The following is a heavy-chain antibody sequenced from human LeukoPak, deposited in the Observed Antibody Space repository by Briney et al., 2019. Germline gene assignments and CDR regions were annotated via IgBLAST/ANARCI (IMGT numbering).Heavy chain of an antibody. D-gene: IGHD2-8*01. J-gene: IGHJ4*02. CDR3: TRHDNGVSLDC. Sequence: ASVKVSCKASGYTFTNYAMNWVRQAPGQGLQWMGWINTNTGNPTYGQGFTGRFVFSLDTSVSTAYLQISSLEAEDTAVYYCTRHDNGVSLDCWGQGTLVTVSS. CDR1: GYTFTNYA. CDR2: INTNTGNP. V-gene: IGHV7-4-1*02.